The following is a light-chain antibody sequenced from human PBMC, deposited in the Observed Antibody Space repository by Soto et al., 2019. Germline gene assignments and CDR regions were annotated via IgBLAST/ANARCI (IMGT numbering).Light chain of an antibody. CDR1: SSDGGGYNY. V-gene: IGLV2-8*01. J-gene: IGLJ1*01. CDR3: SSYAGSNISSG. CDR2: EVS. Sequence: QSVLTQPPSASGSPGQSVTISCTGTSSDGGGYNYVSWYQQHPGKAPKLMIYEVSKRPSGVPDRFSGSKSGNTASLTVSGLQAEDEADYYCSSYAGSNISSGFATGTKLTVL.